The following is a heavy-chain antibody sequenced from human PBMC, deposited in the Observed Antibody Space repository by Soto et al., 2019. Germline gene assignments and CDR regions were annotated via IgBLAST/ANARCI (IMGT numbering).Heavy chain of an antibody. CDR1: GYSFTSYG. Sequence: QVQLVQSGAEVKKPGASVKVSCKASGYSFTSYGISRVRQAPGQGLEWMGWISAYNGNRKYAQKFQGRVTMTTDTPTSTAYMELRSLRSDDTAVYYCARDLGGFPDYWGQGTLVTVSS. V-gene: IGHV1-18*01. J-gene: IGHJ4*02. CDR3: ARDLGGFPDY. D-gene: IGHD5-12*01. CDR2: ISAYNGNR.